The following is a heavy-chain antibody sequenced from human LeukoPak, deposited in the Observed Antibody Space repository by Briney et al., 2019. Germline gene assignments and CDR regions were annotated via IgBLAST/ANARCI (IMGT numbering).Heavy chain of an antibody. V-gene: IGHV1-46*01. J-gene: IGHJ4*02. CDR1: GYTFTSYY. CDR2: INPSGGST. D-gene: IGHD6-19*01. CDR3: ASSSGWEFDY. Sequence: ASVKVSCKASGYTFTSYYVHWVRQAPGQGLEWMGIINPSGGSTSYAQKFQGRVTMTRDTSTSTVYMELSSLRSEDTAVYYCASSSGWEFDYWGQGTLVTVSS.